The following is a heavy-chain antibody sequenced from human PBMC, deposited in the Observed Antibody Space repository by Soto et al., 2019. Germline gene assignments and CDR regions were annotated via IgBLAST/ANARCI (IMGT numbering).Heavy chain of an antibody. CDR2: IYISGSTM. Sequence: EVQLVESGGGLVQPGGSLRLSCAASGFTFSAFEMNWVRQAPGKGLEWLSYIYISGSTMTYADSVKGRFAISRDNAKNSLYLEMYSLRAEDTAVYYCARESGGTGLDVWGQGTTVTVSS. J-gene: IGHJ6*02. D-gene: IGHD1-1*01. CDR1: GFTFSAFE. V-gene: IGHV3-48*03. CDR3: ARESGGTGLDV.